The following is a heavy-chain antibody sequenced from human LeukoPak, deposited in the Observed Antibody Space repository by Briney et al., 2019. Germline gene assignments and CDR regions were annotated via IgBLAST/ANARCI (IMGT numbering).Heavy chain of an antibody. CDR3: AKDLEVVTTIFGYMDV. CDR1: GFTVSSNY. D-gene: IGHD3-3*01. V-gene: IGHV3-53*05. Sequence: PGGSLRLSCAASGFTVSSNYMSWVRQAPGKGLEWVSVIYSGGSTYYADSVKGRFTISRDNSKNTLYLQMNSLRAEDTAVYYCAKDLEVVTTIFGYMDVWGKGTTVTVSS. J-gene: IGHJ6*03. CDR2: IYSGGST.